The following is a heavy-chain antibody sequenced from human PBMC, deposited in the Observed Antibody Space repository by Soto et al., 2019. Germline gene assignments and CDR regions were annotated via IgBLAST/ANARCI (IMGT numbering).Heavy chain of an antibody. CDR1: GGSISSGGYY. CDR3: ARVSVVTPLGGVRRMDV. D-gene: IGHD2-21*02. V-gene: IGHV4-31*03. J-gene: IGHJ6*02. CDR2: IYYSGST. Sequence: SETLSLTCTVSGGSISSGGYYWSWIRQHPGKGLEWIGYIYYSGSTYYNPSLKSRVTISVDTSKNQFSLKLSSVTAADTAVYYCARVSVVTPLGGVRRMDVWGQGTTVTVSS.